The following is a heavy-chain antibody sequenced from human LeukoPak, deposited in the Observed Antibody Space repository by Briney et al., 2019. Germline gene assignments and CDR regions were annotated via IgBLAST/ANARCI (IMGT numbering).Heavy chain of an antibody. CDR1: GFTFSSYE. V-gene: IGHV3-30*03. CDR3: AREGMGTTFSAWFDP. J-gene: IGHJ5*02. Sequence: PGGSLRLSCAASGFTFSSYEMNWVRQAPGKGLEWVAVVSSDGSIDYYADSVRGRFTVSRDNSKNTVFLQFNTLRPEGTAVYYCAREGMGTTFSAWFDPWGQGTLVTVSS. D-gene: IGHD1-7*01. CDR2: VSSDGSID.